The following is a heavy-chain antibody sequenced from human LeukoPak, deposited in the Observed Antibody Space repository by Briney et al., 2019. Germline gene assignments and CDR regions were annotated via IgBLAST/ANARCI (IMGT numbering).Heavy chain of an antibody. Sequence: GGSLRLSCVASGFTFRNYGMHWVRQAPGKGLEWVAIIWYDGSDKYYTDSVKGRFTISRDNSKNTLYLQMNSLRAEDTAVYYCAAGPKKLGYFFDYWGQGTLVIVSS. CDR2: IWYDGSDK. D-gene: IGHD7-27*01. CDR3: AAGPKKLGYFFDY. V-gene: IGHV3-33*01. CDR1: GFTFRNYG. J-gene: IGHJ4*02.